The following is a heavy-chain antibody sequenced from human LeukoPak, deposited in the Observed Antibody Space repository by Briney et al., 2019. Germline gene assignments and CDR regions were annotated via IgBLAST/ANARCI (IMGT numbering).Heavy chain of an antibody. CDR2: IYYDGSDK. CDR1: GFTFSSYG. J-gene: IGHJ4*02. CDR3: ARDQDYDSSGYLTY. D-gene: IGHD3-22*01. Sequence: AVRSLRLSCAASGFTFSSYGMHWVRQAPGKGLEWVAVIYYDGSDKYYADSVKGRFTISRDNSKNTLYLQMNSLRAEDTAVYYCARDQDYDSSGYLTYWGQGTLVTVSS. V-gene: IGHV3-33*01.